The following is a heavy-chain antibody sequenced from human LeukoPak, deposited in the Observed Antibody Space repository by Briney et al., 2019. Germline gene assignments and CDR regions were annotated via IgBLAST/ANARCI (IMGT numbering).Heavy chain of an antibody. D-gene: IGHD2/OR15-2a*01. Sequence: PGGSLRFSCAASGFTFRSCSMDWVRQAPGKGLEWVSSISSSSSYIYYADSVKGRFTISRDNAKNSLYLQMNSLRAEDTAVYYCAREGRMVGQYYFDTWGEGTLVTVSS. V-gene: IGHV3-21*01. CDR1: GFTFRSCS. CDR3: AREGRMVGQYYFDT. J-gene: IGHJ5*02. CDR2: ISSSSSYI.